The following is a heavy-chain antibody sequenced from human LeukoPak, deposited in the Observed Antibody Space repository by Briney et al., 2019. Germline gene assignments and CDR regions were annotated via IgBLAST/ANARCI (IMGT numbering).Heavy chain of an antibody. CDR1: GFTFSSYG. J-gene: IGHJ6*02. V-gene: IGHV3-30*18. CDR2: ISYDGSNK. CDR3: AKDVEMATIGDYYYGMDV. D-gene: IGHD5-24*01. Sequence: GGSLRLSCAASGFTFSSYGMHWVRQAPGKGLEWVGVISYDGSNKYYADSVKGRFTISRDNSKNTLYLQMNSLRAEDTAVYYCAKDVEMATIGDYYYGMDVWGQGTTVTVSS.